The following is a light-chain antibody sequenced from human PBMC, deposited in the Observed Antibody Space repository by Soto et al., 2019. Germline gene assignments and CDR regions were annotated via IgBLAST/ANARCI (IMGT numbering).Light chain of an antibody. Sequence: IQMTQTPSTRSASVGDRVTMTCRASQSISNSLAWYQQKPGKAPKLLIYRASALQSGVPSRFSGSGSGTEFTLTIDSLQPDDFATFYCQQYSTYPLPFGGGTKVDIK. CDR3: QQYSTYPLP. J-gene: IGKJ4*01. V-gene: IGKV1-5*03. CDR1: QSISNS. CDR2: RAS.